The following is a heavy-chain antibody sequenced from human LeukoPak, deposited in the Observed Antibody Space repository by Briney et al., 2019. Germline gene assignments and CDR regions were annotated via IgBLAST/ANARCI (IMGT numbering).Heavy chain of an antibody. V-gene: IGHV4-59*01. CDR1: GGSISSYY. D-gene: IGHD3-10*01. CDR3: AREKSNIYYYGSGSYRNFDS. Sequence: SETLSLTCTVSGGSISSYYWSWIRQPPGKGLEWIGYIYYSGSTNYNPSLKSRVTISVDTSKNQFSLKLSSVTAADTAVYYCAREKSNIYYYGSGSYRNFDSWGQGTLVTVSS. CDR2: IYYSGST. J-gene: IGHJ4*02.